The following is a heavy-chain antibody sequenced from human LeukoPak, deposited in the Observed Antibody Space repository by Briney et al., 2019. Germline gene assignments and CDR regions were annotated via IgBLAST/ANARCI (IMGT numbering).Heavy chain of an antibody. V-gene: IGHV3-48*03. CDR3: ARANTAVAGRGLDY. J-gene: IGHJ4*02. D-gene: IGHD6-19*01. CDR2: ISSSGSTI. CDR1: GFTFSSYE. Sequence: PGGSLRLSCAASGFTFSSYEIIWGRQAPGKGLEWISYISSSGSTIYSADSVKGRFTISRDNAKNSLYLQMNSLRTEDTAVYYCARANTAVAGRGLDYWGQGTLVTVSS.